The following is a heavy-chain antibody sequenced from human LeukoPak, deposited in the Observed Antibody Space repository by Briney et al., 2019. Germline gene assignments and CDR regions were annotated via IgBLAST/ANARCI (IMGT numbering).Heavy chain of an antibody. CDR1: GFTFRSHD. J-gene: IGHJ3*02. CDR3: AKSLYHDAFDI. CDR2: VRFDGSDK. V-gene: IGHV3-30*02. D-gene: IGHD2-8*01. Sequence: GGSLRLSCAASGFTFRSHDMHWLRQAPGKGLEWVAFVRFDGSDKKYADSVKGGFTISRDDSKNTLSLLMINMRAEDTDVYYCAKSLYHDAFDIWGPGTMVTVS.